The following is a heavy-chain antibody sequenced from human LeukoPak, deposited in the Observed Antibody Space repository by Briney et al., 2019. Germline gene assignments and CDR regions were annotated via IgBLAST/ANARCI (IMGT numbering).Heavy chain of an antibody. CDR3: AKDPGKGSSLASYFDY. V-gene: IGHV3-30*02. CDR1: GFSFRDYG. Sequence: GRSLRLSCIASGFSFRDYGMHWVRQAPGKGLEWVAFIRYDGSNKYYADSVKGRFTISRDNSKNTLYLQMNSLRAEDTAVYYCAKDPGKGSSLASYFDYWGQGTLVTVSS. CDR2: IRYDGSNK. D-gene: IGHD6-6*01. J-gene: IGHJ4*02.